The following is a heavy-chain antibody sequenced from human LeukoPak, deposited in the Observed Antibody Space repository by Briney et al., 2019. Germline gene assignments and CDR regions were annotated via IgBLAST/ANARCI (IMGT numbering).Heavy chain of an antibody. CDR3: ARGRIVVVADDAFDI. Sequence: GGSLRLSCAASGFTFSSYAMHWVRQAPGKGLEWVAVISYDGSNKYYADSVKGRFTISRDNSKNTLYLQMNSLRAEDTAVYYCARGRIVVVADDAFDIWGQGTMVTVSS. D-gene: IGHD2-15*01. J-gene: IGHJ3*02. V-gene: IGHV3-30*04. CDR1: GFTFSSYA. CDR2: ISYDGSNK.